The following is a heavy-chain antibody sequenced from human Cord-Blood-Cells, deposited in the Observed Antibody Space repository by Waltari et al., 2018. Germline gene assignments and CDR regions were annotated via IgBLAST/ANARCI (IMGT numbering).Heavy chain of an antibody. D-gene: IGHD2-2*01. V-gene: IGHV4-34*01. CDR3: ARGFEDIVVVPAATAFDI. CDR2: INHSGST. Sequence: QVQLQQWGAGLLKPSETLSLTCAVYGGSFSGYYWSWIRQPPGKGLEWIGEINHSGSTNYNPSLKSRVTISVDTSKNQFSLKLSSVTAADTAVYYCARGFEDIVVVPAATAFDIWGQGTMVTVSS. J-gene: IGHJ3*02. CDR1: GGSFSGYY.